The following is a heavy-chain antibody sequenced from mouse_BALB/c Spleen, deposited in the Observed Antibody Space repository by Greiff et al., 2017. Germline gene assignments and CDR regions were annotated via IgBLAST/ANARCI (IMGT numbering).Heavy chain of an antibody. J-gene: IGHJ2*01. CDR2: INPYYGST. V-gene: IGHV1-39*01. CDR1: GYSFTDYI. D-gene: IGHD2-3*01. CDR3: ARWVDGYYVDY. Sequence: EVQLQQTGPELVKPGASVKISCKASGYSFTDYIMLWVKQSHGKSLEWIGNINPYYGSTSYNLKFKGKATLTVDKSSSTAYMQLNSLTSEDSAVYYCARWVDGYYVDYWGQGTTLTVSS.